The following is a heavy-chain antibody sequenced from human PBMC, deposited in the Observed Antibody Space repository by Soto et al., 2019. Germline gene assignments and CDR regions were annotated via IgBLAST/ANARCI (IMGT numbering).Heavy chain of an antibody. V-gene: IGHV3-11*01. Sequence: GGSLRLSCAASGFTFSDYYMSWIRQAPGKGLEWVSYISSSGSTIYYADSVKGRFTISRDNAKNSLYLQMNSLRAEDTAVYYCARSGYYDSSGYYPDAFDIWGQGTMVTVSS. J-gene: IGHJ3*02. CDR2: ISSSGSTI. D-gene: IGHD3-22*01. CDR3: ARSGYYDSSGYYPDAFDI. CDR1: GFTFSDYY.